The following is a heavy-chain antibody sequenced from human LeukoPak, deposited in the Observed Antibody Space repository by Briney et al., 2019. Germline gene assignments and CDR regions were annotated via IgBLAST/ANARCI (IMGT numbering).Heavy chain of an antibody. D-gene: IGHD1-1*01. CDR1: GGSISPYY. CDR2: ILYSGTTT. CDR3: ARVGDWNDLDY. V-gene: IGHV4-59*01. Sequence: SETLSLTCTVSGGSISPYYWSWIRQTPGKGLEWIGYILYSGTTTNYNPSLKSRVTISVDTSKNQFSLKLSSVTAADTAVYYCARVGDWNDLDYWGQGTLVTVSS. J-gene: IGHJ4*02.